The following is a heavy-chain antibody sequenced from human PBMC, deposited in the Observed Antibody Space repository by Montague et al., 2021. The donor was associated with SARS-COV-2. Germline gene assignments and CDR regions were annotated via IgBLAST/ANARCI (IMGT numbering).Heavy chain of an antibody. Sequence: CAISGDSVSSNSATWNWIRQSPSRGLEWLGRTYYRSMWKSDYARSVKSRIAINPDTSKNRFSPQLSSVTPEDTALYYCVRGIEAAGSYDYWGQGTLVTVSS. V-gene: IGHV6-1*01. CDR2: TYYRSMWKS. D-gene: IGHD6-13*01. J-gene: IGHJ4*02. CDR3: VRGIEAAGSYDY. CDR1: GDSVSSNSAT.